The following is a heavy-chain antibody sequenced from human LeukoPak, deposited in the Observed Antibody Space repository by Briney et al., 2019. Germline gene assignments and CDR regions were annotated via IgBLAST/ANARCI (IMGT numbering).Heavy chain of an antibody. CDR1: GFTFTTYW. D-gene: IGHD3-16*01. CDR3: AGTSPTSHFDF. V-gene: IGHV3-74*01. J-gene: IGHJ4*02. Sequence: PGGSLRLSCVASGFTFTTYWMHWVRQAPGKGLVWVSRINGDGSNSNYADSVKGRFTISRDNARNTLYLQMNGLRAEDTALYYCAGTSPTSHFDFWGQGTLVTVSS. CDR2: INGDGSNS.